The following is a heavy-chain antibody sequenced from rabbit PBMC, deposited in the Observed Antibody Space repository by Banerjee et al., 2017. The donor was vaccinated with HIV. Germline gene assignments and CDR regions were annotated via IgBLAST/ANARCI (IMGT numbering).Heavy chain of an antibody. Sequence: QQQLEESGGGLVRPGGSLTLTCKASGLDFGSSYWICWVRQAPGKGLEWIGCIYTGSGATYYASWVNGRFTISRSTSLNTVDLKMTSLTAADTATYFCARGGVNGGVGFNLWGPGTLVTVS. J-gene: IGHJ4*01. D-gene: IGHD2-1*01. CDR3: ARGGVNGGVGFNL. V-gene: IGHV1S43*01. CDR2: IYTGSGAT. CDR1: GLDFGSSYW.